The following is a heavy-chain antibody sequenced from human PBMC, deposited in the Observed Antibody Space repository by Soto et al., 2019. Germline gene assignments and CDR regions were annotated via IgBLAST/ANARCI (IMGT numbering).Heavy chain of an antibody. V-gene: IGHV3-13*04. Sequence: PGGSLRLSCSASGFTFSSYDMHWVRQGTGKGLEWASAIGTTGDTYYAGSVKGRFTISRENAKNSLYLQMNSLRAGDTAIYFCARAIGPTLFDYWRQGTLVTVSS. CDR1: GFTFSSYD. D-gene: IGHD3-22*01. CDR3: ARAIGPTLFDY. J-gene: IGHJ4*02. CDR2: IGTTGDT.